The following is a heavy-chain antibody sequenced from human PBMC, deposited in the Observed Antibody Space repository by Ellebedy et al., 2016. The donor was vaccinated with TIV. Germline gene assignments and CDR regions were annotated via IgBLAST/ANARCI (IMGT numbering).Heavy chain of an antibody. CDR3: AKAALDSRYYMDV. V-gene: IGHV3-23*01. D-gene: IGHD3-22*01. J-gene: IGHJ6*03. CDR1: GFTFSSYA. CDR2: ISGSGGST. Sequence: GESLKISXAASGFTFSSYAMSWVRQAPGKGLEWVSAISGSGGSTYYADSVKGRFTISRDNSKNTLYLQMNSLRAEDTAVYYCAKAALDSRYYMDVWGKGTTVTVSS.